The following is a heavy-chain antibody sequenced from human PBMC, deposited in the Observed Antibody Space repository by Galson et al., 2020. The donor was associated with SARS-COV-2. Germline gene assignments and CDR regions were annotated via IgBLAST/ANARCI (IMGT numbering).Heavy chain of an antibody. Sequence: ASETLSLTCTVSGGSISSSSYYWGWIRQPPGKGLEWIGSIFYSGTTYYNPSLRSRVTIFVDTSKNQFSLRLSSVTAADTAVYYCARLASRIGEVPSHFDYWGQGTLVTVSS. CDR3: ARLASRIGEVPSHFDY. CDR1: GGSISSSSYY. CDR2: IFYSGTT. V-gene: IGHV4-39*01. D-gene: IGHD3-10*01. J-gene: IGHJ4*02.